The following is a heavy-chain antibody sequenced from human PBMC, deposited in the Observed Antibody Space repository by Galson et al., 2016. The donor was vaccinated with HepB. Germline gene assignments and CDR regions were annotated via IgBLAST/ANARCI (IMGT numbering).Heavy chain of an antibody. CDR2: INLSADSA. CDR3: LQEHL. V-gene: IGHV1-46*01. CDR1: GYTFTTYY. J-gene: IGHJ6*01. Sequence: SVKVSCKASGYTFTTYYLHWVRQAPGQGLEWMAMINLSADSATYAPKFQGRVTVTRDTSTSTAYMELLHQGPIGLPPGTLLQEHLWG.